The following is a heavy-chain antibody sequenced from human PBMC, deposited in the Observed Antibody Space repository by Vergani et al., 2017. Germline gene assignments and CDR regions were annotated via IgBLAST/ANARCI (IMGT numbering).Heavy chain of an antibody. CDR1: GGSFSGYY. D-gene: IGHD5-18*01. Sequence: QVQLQQWGAGLLKPSETLSLTCAVYGGSFSGYYWSWIRQPPGKGLEWIGYIYYSGSTNYNPSHKSRVTISVDTSKNQFSLKLSSVTAADTAVYYCVGERDSYGHNWFDPWGQGTLVTVSS. V-gene: IGHV4-34*11. CDR3: VGERDSYGHNWFDP. J-gene: IGHJ5*02. CDR2: IYYSGST.